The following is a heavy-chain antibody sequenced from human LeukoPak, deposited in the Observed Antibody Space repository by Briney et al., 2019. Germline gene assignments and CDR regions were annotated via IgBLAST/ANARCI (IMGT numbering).Heavy chain of an antibody. Sequence: SQTLSLTCAISGDSVSSKMAAWNWIRQSPSRGLEWLGRTYYTYQWHNDFAVSVKSRITINPDTSKNQFSLQLNSVTPKDTAVYYCARSTTPGSENCFDPWGQGTLVTVSP. CDR1: GDSVSSKMAA. J-gene: IGHJ5*02. D-gene: IGHD1-1*01. CDR2: TYYTYQWHN. CDR3: ARSTTPGSENCFDP. V-gene: IGHV6-1*01.